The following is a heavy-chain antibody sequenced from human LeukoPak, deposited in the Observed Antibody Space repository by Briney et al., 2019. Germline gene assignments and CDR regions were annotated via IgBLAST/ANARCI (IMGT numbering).Heavy chain of an antibody. CDR1: GFTFSNSA. CDR2: LSGSGITT. V-gene: IGHV3-23*01. J-gene: IGHJ4*01. CDR3: AKGIYSSGWSYFDY. D-gene: IGHD6-19*01. Sequence: PGGSLRLSCAASGFTFSNSAMSWVRQAPGNGLEWVSTLSGSGITTYYADSVKGRFTISRDNSKNMLYLQMNSLRAEDTAVYYCAKGIYSSGWSYFDYWGHGTLVTVSS.